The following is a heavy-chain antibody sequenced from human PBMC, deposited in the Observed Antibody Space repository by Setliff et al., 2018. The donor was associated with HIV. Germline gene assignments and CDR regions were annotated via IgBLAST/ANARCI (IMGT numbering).Heavy chain of an antibody. V-gene: IGHV4-39*01. J-gene: IGHJ1*01. CDR1: DGSINSDNYY. D-gene: IGHD2-21*02. CDR3: ASRGIVVVTMSMPDEFFVH. CDR2: IYYSGTT. Sequence: PSETLSLTCSASDGSINSDNYYWGWIRQAPGKGLEWIGSIYYSGTTYYNPSLRGRVTISVDRSRNQFSLTLNSVTAADTATYYCASRGIVVVTMSMPDEFFVHWGHGTLVTVSS.